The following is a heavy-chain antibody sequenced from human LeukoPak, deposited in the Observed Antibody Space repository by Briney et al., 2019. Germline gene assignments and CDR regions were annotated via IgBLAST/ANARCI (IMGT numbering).Heavy chain of an antibody. V-gene: IGHV3-74*01. Sequence: GGSLRLSCAAAGFTFSNYWMHWVRQAPGKGLVLVSRIKSDGRTNYADSVKGRFTISRDNAKNTVSLQMNSLRAEDTGVYYCARAPSEIGGYYPEYFRHWGQGTLVTVSS. J-gene: IGHJ1*01. CDR3: ARAPSEIGGYYPEYFRH. CDR2: IKSDGRT. CDR1: GFTFSNYW. D-gene: IGHD3-22*01.